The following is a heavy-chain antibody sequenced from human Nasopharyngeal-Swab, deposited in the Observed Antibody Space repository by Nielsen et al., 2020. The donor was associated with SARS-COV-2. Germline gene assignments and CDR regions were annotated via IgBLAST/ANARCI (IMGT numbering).Heavy chain of an antibody. J-gene: IGHJ4*02. CDR3: ARDRSGWYLDY. V-gene: IGHV3-30*04. CDR1: GFTFSSYA. Sequence: GESLKISCAASGFTFSSYAMHWVRQAPGKGLEWVAVISYDGSNKYYADSVKGRFTISRDNSKNTLYLQMNGLRAEDTAVYYCARDRSGWYLDYWGQGTLVTVSS. D-gene: IGHD6-19*01. CDR2: ISYDGSNK.